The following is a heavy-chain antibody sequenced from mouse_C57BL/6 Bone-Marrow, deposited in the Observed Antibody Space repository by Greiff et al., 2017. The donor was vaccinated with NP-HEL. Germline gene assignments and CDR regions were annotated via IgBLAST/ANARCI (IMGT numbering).Heavy chain of an antibody. Sequence: VQLQQSGAELVRPGASVKLSCTASGFNIKDDYMHWVKQRPEQGLEWIGWIDPENGDTAYASKFQGKATITADTSSNPAYLQLSSLTSEDTAVYYCTTVITTVVASTRFAYWGQGTLVTVSA. CDR2: IDPENGDT. D-gene: IGHD1-1*01. V-gene: IGHV14-4*01. J-gene: IGHJ3*01. CDR1: GFNIKDDY. CDR3: TTVITTVVASTRFAY.